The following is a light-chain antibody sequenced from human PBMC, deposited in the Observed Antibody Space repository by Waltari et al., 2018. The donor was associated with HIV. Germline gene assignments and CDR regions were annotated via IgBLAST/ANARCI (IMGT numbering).Light chain of an antibody. Sequence: QSVLTQPPSASGTPGQRVTISCSGSSSNIGSYTVNWYQQIPGTAPKLLIFSNNYRPSGVPDRFSGSKSGTSASLAISGLHSDDEADYFCAAWEDSQNGPIWVFGGGTKLTVL. CDR2: SNN. CDR1: SSNIGSYT. CDR3: AAWEDSQNGPIWV. J-gene: IGLJ3*02. V-gene: IGLV1-44*01.